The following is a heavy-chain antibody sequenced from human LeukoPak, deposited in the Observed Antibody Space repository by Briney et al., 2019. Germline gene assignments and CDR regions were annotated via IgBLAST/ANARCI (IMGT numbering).Heavy chain of an antibody. CDR1: GYTFSNYG. Sequence: ASVKVSCKASGYTFSNYGISWVRQAPGQGLEWMGWISGYNGNTNYAQKFQGRVTIARDTSASTAYMELSSLRSEDTAVYYCARDRGGTGDFDYWGQGTLVTVS. V-gene: IGHV1-18*01. CDR3: ARDRGGTGDFDY. D-gene: IGHD1-1*01. J-gene: IGHJ4*02. CDR2: ISGYNGNT.